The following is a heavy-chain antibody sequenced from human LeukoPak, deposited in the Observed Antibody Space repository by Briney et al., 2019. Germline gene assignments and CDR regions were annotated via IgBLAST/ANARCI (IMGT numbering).Heavy chain of an antibody. Sequence: PGGSLRLSCAASGFTFSSYTMNWVRQAPGKGLEWASSISSSSSYIYYADSVKGRFTISRDNAKNSLYLQMNSLRAEDTAVYYCAKVSRPGGGWVRDAFDIWGQGTMVTVSS. J-gene: IGHJ3*02. D-gene: IGHD6-19*01. CDR2: ISSSSSYI. CDR1: GFTFSSYT. CDR3: AKVSRPGGGWVRDAFDI. V-gene: IGHV3-21*01.